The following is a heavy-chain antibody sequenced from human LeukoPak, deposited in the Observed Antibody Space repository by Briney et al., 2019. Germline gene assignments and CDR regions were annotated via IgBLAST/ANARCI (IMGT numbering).Heavy chain of an antibody. V-gene: IGHV1-2*02. CDR2: INPNSGGT. CDR3: ARAPEVPAAISGWFDP. CDR1: GYTFTGYY. J-gene: IGHJ5*02. D-gene: IGHD2-2*01. Sequence: ASVKVSCKASGYTFTGYYMHWVRQAPGQGLEWMGWINPNSGGTNYAQKFQGRVTMTRDTSTSTVYMELSSLRSEDTAVYYCARAPEVPAAISGWFDPWGQGTLVTVSS.